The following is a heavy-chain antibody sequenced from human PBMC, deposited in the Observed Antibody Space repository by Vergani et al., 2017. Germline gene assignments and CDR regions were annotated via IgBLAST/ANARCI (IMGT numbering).Heavy chain of an antibody. Sequence: EVQLVESGGGLVKPGGSLRLSCAASGFTFSNAWMSWVRQAPGKGLEWVGRIKSKTDGGTTDYAAPVKGRFTISRDDSKNTLYLQMNSLKTEDTAVYYCTTEXIGEGDYYYYYMDVWGKWTTVTVSS. D-gene: IGHD3-10*01. CDR3: TTEXIGEGDYYYYYMDV. V-gene: IGHV3-15*01. CDR2: IKSKTDGGTT. J-gene: IGHJ6*03. CDR1: GFTFSNAW.